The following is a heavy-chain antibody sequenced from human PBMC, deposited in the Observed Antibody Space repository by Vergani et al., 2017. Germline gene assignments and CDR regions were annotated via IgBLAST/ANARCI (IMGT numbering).Heavy chain of an antibody. V-gene: IGHV3-9*01. J-gene: IGHJ3*02. CDR2: ISWNSGSI. D-gene: IGHD3-10*01. CDR3: ARDGAYGSGDDAFDI. CDR1: GFTFDDYA. Sequence: EVQLVESGGGLVQPGRSLRLSCAASGFTFDDYAMHWVRQAPGKGLEWVSGISWNSGSIGYADSVKGRFTISRDNSKNTLYLQMNSLRAEDTAVYYCARDGAYGSGDDAFDIWGQGTMVTVSS.